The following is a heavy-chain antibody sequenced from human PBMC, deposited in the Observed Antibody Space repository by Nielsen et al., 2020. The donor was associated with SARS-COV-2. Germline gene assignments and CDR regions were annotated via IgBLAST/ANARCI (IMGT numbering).Heavy chain of an antibody. CDR3: ARDLIHCSSTSCRSYYYGMDV. J-gene: IGHJ6*02. Sequence: SETLSLTCTVSGGSISSYYWSWIRQPPGKGLEWIGYIYYSGSTNYNPSLKSRVTISVDTSKNQFSLKLSSVTAADTAVYYCARDLIHCSSTSCRSYYYGMDVWGQGTTVTVSS. V-gene: IGHV4-59*01. CDR1: GGSISSYY. D-gene: IGHD2-2*01. CDR2: IYYSGST.